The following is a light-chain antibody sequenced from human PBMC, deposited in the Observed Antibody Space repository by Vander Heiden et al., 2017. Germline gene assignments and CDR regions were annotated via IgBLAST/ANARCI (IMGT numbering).Light chain of an antibody. CDR1: RSDIGNNY. V-gene: IGLV1-51*02. J-gene: IGLJ2*01. Sequence: QSVLTQPPSVSAAPGQEVTISCSGSRSDIGNNYVSWYQQLPGTAPKLLIYENNRRPSGIPDRFSGSKSGTSATLVITGLQTGDEADYYCETWDSSLSAVVFGGGTKLTVL. CDR3: ETWDSSLSAVV. CDR2: ENN.